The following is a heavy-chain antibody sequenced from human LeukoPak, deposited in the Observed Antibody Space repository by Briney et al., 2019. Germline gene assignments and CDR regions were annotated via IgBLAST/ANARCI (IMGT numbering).Heavy chain of an antibody. CDR1: GGSMSSSSYY. D-gene: IGHD3-10*01. CDR2: IYYSEST. CDR3: ARLTGVGWYYYGSGKGYYYMDV. Sequence: SETRSLTCTVSGGSMSSSSYYWGWIRQPPGKGLEWIGSIYYSESTYQNPSLKSRVTISVDTSKNQFSLKLSSVTAADTAVYYCARLTGVGWYYYGSGKGYYYMDVWGKGTTVTISS. V-gene: IGHV4-39*07. J-gene: IGHJ6*03.